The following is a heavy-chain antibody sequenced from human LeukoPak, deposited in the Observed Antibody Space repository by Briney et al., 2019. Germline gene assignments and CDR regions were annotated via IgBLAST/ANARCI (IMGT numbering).Heavy chain of an antibody. J-gene: IGHJ5*02. D-gene: IGHD3-3*01. Sequence: GGSLRLSCAASGFTFSSYNMNWVRQAPGKGLEWLSYISSSSSTIYYADSVKGRFTVSRDNAKSSLYLQMNSLRAEDTAVYYCARDHTVTIFGVVIPNWFDPWGQGTLVTVSS. V-gene: IGHV3-48*04. CDR1: GFTFSSYN. CDR2: ISSSSSTI. CDR3: ARDHTVTIFGVVIPNWFDP.